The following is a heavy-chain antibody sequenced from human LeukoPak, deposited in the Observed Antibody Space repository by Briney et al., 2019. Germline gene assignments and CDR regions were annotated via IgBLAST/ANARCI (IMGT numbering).Heavy chain of an antibody. CDR3: ARDLNLIAAAGTGGFDY. J-gene: IGHJ4*02. V-gene: IGHV1-69*04. Sequence: SVKVSCKASGGTFSSYPISWVRQAPGQGLEWMGRIIPMFGIANYAQKFQGRVTMTEDTSTDTAYMELRSLRSDDTAVYYCARDLNLIAAAGTGGFDYWGQGTLVTVSS. CDR1: GGTFSSYP. D-gene: IGHD6-13*01. CDR2: IIPMFGIA.